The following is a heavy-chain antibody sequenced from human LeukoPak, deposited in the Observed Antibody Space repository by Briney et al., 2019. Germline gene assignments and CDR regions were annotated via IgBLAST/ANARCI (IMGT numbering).Heavy chain of an antibody. CDR2: ISSSSSYI. CDR1: GFTFSRHG. V-gene: IGHV3-21*01. J-gene: IGHJ4*02. Sequence: GGTLRLSCVASGFTFSRHGMNWVRQAPGKGLEWVSSISSSSSYIYYADSVKGRFTISRDNAKNSLYLQMNSLRAEDTAVYYCARGPSSYTEDYWGQGTLVTVSS. CDR3: ARGPSSYTEDY.